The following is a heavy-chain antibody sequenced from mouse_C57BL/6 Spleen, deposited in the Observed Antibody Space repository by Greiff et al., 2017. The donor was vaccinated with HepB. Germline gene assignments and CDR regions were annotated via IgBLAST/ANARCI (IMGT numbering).Heavy chain of an antibody. CDR3: TRDSYGNPWFAY. J-gene: IGHJ3*01. CDR1: GFTFSSYA. V-gene: IGHV5-9-1*02. D-gene: IGHD2-1*01. Sequence: EVQRVESGEGLVKPGGSLKLSCAASGFTFSSYAMSWVRQTPEKRLEWVAYISSGGDYIYYADTVKGRFTISRDNARNTLYLQMSSLKSEDTAMYYCTRDSYGNPWFAYWGQGTLVTVSA. CDR2: ISSGGDYI.